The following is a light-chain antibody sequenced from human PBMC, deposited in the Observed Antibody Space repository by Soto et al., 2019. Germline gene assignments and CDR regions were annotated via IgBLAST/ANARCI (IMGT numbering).Light chain of an antibody. CDR1: QSVSSH. CDR3: QQRSNWPLT. Sequence: EIVLTQSPATLSLSPGERAALSCRASQSVSSHLDWYQQKPGPAPRLLIYDASNRATGIPARFSGSGSGTDFTLSISSLEPEDLAVYYCQQRSNWPLTFGGGTKVESK. J-gene: IGKJ4*01. CDR2: DAS. V-gene: IGKV3-11*01.